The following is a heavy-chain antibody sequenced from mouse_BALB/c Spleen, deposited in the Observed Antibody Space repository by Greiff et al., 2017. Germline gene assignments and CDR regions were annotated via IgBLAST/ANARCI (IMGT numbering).Heavy chain of an antibody. V-gene: IGHV5-12-2*01. J-gene: IGHJ4*01. D-gene: IGHD6-2*01. CDR3: ARESMPGAMDY. CDR1: GFTFSSYT. Sequence: EVMLVESGGGLVQPGGSLKLSCAASGFTFSSYTMSWVRQTPEKRLEWVAYISNGGGSTYYPDTVKGRFTISRDNAKNTLYLEMSSLRSEDTAMYYCARESMPGAMDYWGQGTSVTVSS. CDR2: ISNGGGST.